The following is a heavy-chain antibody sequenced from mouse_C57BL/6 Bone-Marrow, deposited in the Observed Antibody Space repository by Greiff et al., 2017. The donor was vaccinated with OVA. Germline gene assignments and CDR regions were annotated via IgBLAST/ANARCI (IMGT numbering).Heavy chain of an antibody. CDR1: GFTFSDYY. J-gene: IGHJ3*01. D-gene: IGHD2-5*01. CDR2: ISNGGGST. Sequence: EVMLVESGGGLVQPGGSLKLSCAASGFTFSDYYMYWVRQTPEKRLEWVAYISNGGGSTYYPDTVKGRFTISRDNAKNTLYLQMSRLKSEDTAMYYCARHGGYSNYVPWFAYWGQGTLVTVSA. CDR3: ARHGGYSNYVPWFAY. V-gene: IGHV5-12*01.